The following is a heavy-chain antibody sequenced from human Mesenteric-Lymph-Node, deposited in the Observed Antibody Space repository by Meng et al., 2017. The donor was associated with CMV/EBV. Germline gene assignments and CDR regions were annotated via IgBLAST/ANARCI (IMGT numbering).Heavy chain of an antibody. Sequence: LSLTCAASGFTFSSYAINWVRQAPGKGLEWVSSISLYGDSTYYADSVKGRFTISRDNSKNTLSLQMNSLRAEDTALYYCAKWSHCSSTSCYIDYWGQGTLVTVSS. V-gene: IGHV3-23*01. J-gene: IGHJ4*02. CDR2: ISLYGDST. CDR1: GFTFSSYA. D-gene: IGHD2-2*01. CDR3: AKWSHCSSTSCYIDY.